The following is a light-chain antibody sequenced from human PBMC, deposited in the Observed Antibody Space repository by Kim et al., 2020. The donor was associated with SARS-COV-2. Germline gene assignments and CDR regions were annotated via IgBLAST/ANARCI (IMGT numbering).Light chain of an antibody. CDR1: SLRSYY. CDR2: GKN. J-gene: IGLJ2*01. V-gene: IGLV3-19*01. CDR3: NSRDSNDNVV. Sequence: VALGQTVRITWQGESLRSYYATWYQQKPRQAPILVIYGKNNRPSGIPDRVSGSSSGNTASLTITGTQAGDEADYYCNSRDSNDNVVFGGGTQLTVL.